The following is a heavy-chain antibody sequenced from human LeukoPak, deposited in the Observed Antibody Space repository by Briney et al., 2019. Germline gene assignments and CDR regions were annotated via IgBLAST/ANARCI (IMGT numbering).Heavy chain of an antibody. CDR2: IYSGGST. J-gene: IGHJ6*02. CDR1: GFTVSSNY. V-gene: IGHV3-53*04. Sequence: GGSLRLSCAASGFTVSSNYMSWVRQAPGKGLEWVSVIYSGGSTYYADSVKGRFTISRHNSKNTLYLQMNSLRPEDTAVYYCARDRGVMDYYYYGMDVWGQGTTVTVSS. CDR3: ARDRGVMDYYYYGMDV. D-gene: IGHD2-21*01.